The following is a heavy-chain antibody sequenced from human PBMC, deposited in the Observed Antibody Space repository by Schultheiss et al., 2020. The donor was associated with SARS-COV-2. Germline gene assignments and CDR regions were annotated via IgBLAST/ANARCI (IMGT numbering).Heavy chain of an antibody. CDR1: GGSFSGYY. CDR2: INHSGST. V-gene: IGHV4-34*01. J-gene: IGHJ4*02. CDR3: ARGGMGSSRGVY. Sequence: SETLSLTCAVYGGSFSGYYWSWIRQPPGKGLEWIGEINHSGSTNYNPSLKSRVTISVDTSKNQFSLKLSSVTAADTAVYYCARGGMGSSRGVYWGQGTLVTVSS. D-gene: IGHD2-2*01.